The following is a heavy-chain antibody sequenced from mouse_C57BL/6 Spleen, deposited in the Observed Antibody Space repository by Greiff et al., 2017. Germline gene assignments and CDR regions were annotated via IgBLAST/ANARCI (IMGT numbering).Heavy chain of an antibody. CDR3: ARLYGDYVWYFDV. V-gene: IGHV7-3*01. J-gene: IGHJ1*03. D-gene: IGHD2-13*01. Sequence: EVKLIESGGGLVQPGGSLSLSCAASGFTFTDYYMSWVRQPPGKALEWLGFIRNKVNGYTTEYSASVKGRFTISSDNSQSILYLQMNALRAEDSAIYYCARLYGDYVWYFDVWGTGTTVTVSS. CDR1: GFTFTDYY. CDR2: IRNKVNGYTT.